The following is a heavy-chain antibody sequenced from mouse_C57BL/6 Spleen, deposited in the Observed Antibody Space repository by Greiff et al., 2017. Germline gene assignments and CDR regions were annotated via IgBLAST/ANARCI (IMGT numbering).Heavy chain of an antibody. CDR1: GFNIKDYY. V-gene: IGHV14-1*01. D-gene: IGHD1-1*01. CDR3: TTPIYYYGSSYQDFDY. Sequence: EVQLQQSGAELVRPGASVQLSCTASGFNIKDYYMHWVKQRPDQGLEWIGRIDTADGDTEYAPKFQGKATMTADTSTNTDYLQLSSLTSEDTALYYCTTPIYYYGSSYQDFDYWGQGTTLTVSS. CDR2: IDTADGDT. J-gene: IGHJ2*01.